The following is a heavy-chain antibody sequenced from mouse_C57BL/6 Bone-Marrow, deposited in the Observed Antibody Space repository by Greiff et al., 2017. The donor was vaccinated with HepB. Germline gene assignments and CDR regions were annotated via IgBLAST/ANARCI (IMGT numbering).Heavy chain of an antibody. CDR1: GFNIKDYY. V-gene: IGHV14-2*01. J-gene: IGHJ1*03. Sequence: VQLQQSGAELVKPGASVKLSCTASGFNIKDYYMHWVKQRTEQGLEWIGRIDPEDGETKYAPNFQGKATITADTSSNTAYLQLSSLTSEDTAVYYCAGGDYDWYFDVWGTGTTVTVSS. CDR3: AGGDYDWYFDV. CDR2: IDPEDGET. D-gene: IGHD2-4*01.